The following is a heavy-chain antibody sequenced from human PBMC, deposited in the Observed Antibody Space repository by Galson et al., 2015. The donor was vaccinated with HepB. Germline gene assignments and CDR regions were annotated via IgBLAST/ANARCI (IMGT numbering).Heavy chain of an antibody. CDR1: GFTFDDYA. CDR2: ISWNSGSI. Sequence: SLRLSCAASGFTFDDYAMHWVRQAPGKGLEWVSGISWNSGSIGYADSVKGRFTISRDDAKNSLYLQMNSLRAEDTALYYCAKDRLYDILTGSDGMDVWGQGTTVTVSS. V-gene: IGHV3-9*01. D-gene: IGHD3-9*01. J-gene: IGHJ6*02. CDR3: AKDRLYDILTGSDGMDV.